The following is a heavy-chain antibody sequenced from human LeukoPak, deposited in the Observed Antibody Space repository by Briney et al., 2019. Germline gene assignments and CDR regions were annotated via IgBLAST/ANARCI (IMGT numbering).Heavy chain of an antibody. CDR1: GGSISSSSYY. V-gene: IGHV4-39*01. CDR2: IYYSGST. D-gene: IGHD3-10*01. Sequence: SETLSLTCTVSGGSISSSSYYWGWIRQPPGKGLEWIGRIYYSGSTYYNPSLKSRVTISVDTSKNQFSLKLSSVTAADTAVYYCARQHYNGSGPLFYYYYYGMDVWGQGTTVTVSS. CDR3: ARQHYNGSGPLFYYYYYGMDV. J-gene: IGHJ6*02.